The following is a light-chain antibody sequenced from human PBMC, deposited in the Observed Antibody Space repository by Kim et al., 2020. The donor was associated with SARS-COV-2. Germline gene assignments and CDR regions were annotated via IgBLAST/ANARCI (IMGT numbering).Light chain of an antibody. V-gene: IGLV1-51*01. CDR1: NSNIGRNH. CDR2: DNN. Sequence: QSELTQPPSVSAAPGQDVTISCSGSNSNIGRNHVAWYQQFPGTAPKLLIFDNNKRPSGIPDRFSGSRSGPSATLVITGLQTGDDADYYCGTWDGSLNVAFFGGGTKVTVL. CDR3: GTWDGSLNVAF. J-gene: IGLJ2*01.